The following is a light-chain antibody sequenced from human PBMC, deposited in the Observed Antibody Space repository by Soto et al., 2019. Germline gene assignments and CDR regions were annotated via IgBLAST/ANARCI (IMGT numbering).Light chain of an antibody. CDR1: TGAVTSGYY. CDR2: STN. J-gene: IGLJ2*01. CDR3: LLYYGGQLGV. Sequence: QAVVTQEPSLTVSPGGTVTLTCASSTGAVTSGYYPNWFQQKPGQAPRALIYSTNNRYSWTPARFSGSLLGVKAALTLSGVQHEDEADYCCLLYYGGQLGVFGGGTKLTVL. V-gene: IGLV7-43*01.